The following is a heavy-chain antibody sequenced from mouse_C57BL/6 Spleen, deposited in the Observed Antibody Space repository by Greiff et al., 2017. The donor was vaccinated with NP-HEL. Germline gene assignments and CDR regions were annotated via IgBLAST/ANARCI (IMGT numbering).Heavy chain of an antibody. J-gene: IGHJ1*03. CDR1: GFTFTDYY. D-gene: IGHD1-1*01. Sequence: EVQLVESGGGLVQPGGSLSLSCAASGFTFTDYYMSWVRQPPGKALEWLGFIRNKANGYTTEYSASVKGRFTISRDNSQSILYLQMNALRAEDSATYYCARYYYGSSYDYWYFDVWGTGTTVTVSS. CDR2: IRNKANGYTT. CDR3: ARYYYGSSYDYWYFDV. V-gene: IGHV7-3*01.